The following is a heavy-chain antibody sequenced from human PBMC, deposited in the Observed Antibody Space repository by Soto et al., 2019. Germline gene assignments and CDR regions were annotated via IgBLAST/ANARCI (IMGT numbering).Heavy chain of an antibody. CDR3: ARSYSSYLSDWFDP. J-gene: IGHJ5*02. V-gene: IGHV4-59*01. CDR2: IYYSGST. Sequence: SETLSLTCTVSGGSISSYYWSWIRQPPGKGLEWIGYIYYSGSTNYNPSLKSRVTISVDTSKNQFSLKLSSVTAADTAVYYCARSYSSYLSDWFDPWGQGTLVTVAS. D-gene: IGHD6-6*01. CDR1: GGSISSYY.